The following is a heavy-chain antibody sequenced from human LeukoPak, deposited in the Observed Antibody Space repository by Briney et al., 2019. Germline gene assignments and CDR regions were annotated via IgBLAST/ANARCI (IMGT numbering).Heavy chain of an antibody. CDR3: ARDRAMDAFDI. CDR1: GGSISSGGYY. J-gene: IGHJ3*02. D-gene: IGHD5-18*01. CDR2: IYYSGST. Sequence: SETLSLTCTVSGGSISSGGYYWSWIRQHPGKGLEWIGYIYYSGSTYYNPSLKSRVTISVDTSKNQFSLKLSSVTAADTAVYYCARDRAMDAFDIRGQGTMVTVSS. V-gene: IGHV4-31*03.